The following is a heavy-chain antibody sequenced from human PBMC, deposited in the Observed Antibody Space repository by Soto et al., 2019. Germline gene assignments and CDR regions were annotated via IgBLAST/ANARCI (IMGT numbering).Heavy chain of an antibody. Sequence: GPLRRPCPASGCTFTNYAMTWVRLAPGRRLEWVSTISSRGDSTYYADSVKGRLTISRDNSKNTLSLQMNSLRAEDTAVYYRAKVRDLYSGYAFDSWGRGTMVTVS. CDR3: AKVRDLYSGYAFDS. V-gene: IGHV3-23*01. J-gene: IGHJ4*02. CDR1: GCTFTNYA. CDR2: ISSRGDST. D-gene: IGHD5-12*01.